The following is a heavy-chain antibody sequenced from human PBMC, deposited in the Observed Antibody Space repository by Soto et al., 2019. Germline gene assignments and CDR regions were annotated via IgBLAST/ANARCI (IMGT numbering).Heavy chain of an antibody. CDR1: GFTVSNNY. V-gene: IGHV3-53*01. J-gene: IGHJ4*02. D-gene: IGHD1-26*01. CDR2: IYSGGYT. CDR3: ATTTGGGGY. Sequence: EVQLVESGGGLIQPGGSLRLSCAVSGFTVSNNYMSWVRQAPGKGLEGVSVIYSGGYTAYGDSVKGRLTISRDNSKNTHNFKMNRLRTAATVVFYCATTTGGGGYWGQGTLVTVSS.